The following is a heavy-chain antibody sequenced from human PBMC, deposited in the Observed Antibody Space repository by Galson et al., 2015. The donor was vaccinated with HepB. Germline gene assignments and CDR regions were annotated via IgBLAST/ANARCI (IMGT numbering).Heavy chain of an antibody. V-gene: IGHV3-15*07. J-gene: IGHJ4*02. CDR2: IKSKSDGGTT. CDR1: GFSFSNAW. CDR3: TAHYDYVWGTH. Sequence: SLRLSCAASGFSFSNAWMNWVRQAPGKGLEWVGRIKSKSDGGTTDYAAPVKGRFTISRDDSKNTLNLQMNSLKTEDTAVYYCTAHYDYVWGTHWGQGTLVTVSS. D-gene: IGHD3-16*01.